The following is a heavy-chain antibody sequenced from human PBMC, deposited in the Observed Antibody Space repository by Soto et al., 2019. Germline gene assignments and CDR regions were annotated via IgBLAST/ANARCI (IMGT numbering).Heavy chain of an antibody. CDR3: ARDYYDSSAPPIAFDY. J-gene: IGHJ4*02. CDR2: ISSSSSYI. V-gene: IGHV3-21*01. D-gene: IGHD3-22*01. Sequence: WWSLRLSCAASVFTFSSYSMNWVRQAPGKGLEWVSSISSSSSYIYYADSVKGRFTISRDNAKNSLYLQMNSLRAEDTAVYYCARDYYDSSAPPIAFDYWGQGTLVTVSS. CDR1: VFTFSSYS.